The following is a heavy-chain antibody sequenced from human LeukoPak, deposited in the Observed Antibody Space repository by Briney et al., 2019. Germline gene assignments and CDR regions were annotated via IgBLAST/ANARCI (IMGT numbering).Heavy chain of an antibody. CDR1: GFTFSSYN. V-gene: IGHV3-21*01. J-gene: IGHJ4*02. D-gene: IGHD6-19*01. CDR2: ITSSSSYM. CDR3: ARGRSSGSLFDY. Sequence: GGSLRLSCGASGFTFSSYNMNWVRQAPGKGLEWVSSITSSSSYMYYADSVKGRFTISRDNAENSLYLQMNSLRAEDTAVYYCARGRSSGSLFDYWGQGTLVTVSS.